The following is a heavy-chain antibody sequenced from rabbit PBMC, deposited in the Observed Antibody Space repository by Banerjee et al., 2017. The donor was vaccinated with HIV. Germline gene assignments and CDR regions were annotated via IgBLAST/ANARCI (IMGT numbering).Heavy chain of an antibody. CDR2: IYTGSGDT. J-gene: IGHJ3*01. CDR1: GLSFSSSCW. CDR3: AKSAGYGNNGDIQYKL. Sequence: QEQVEASGGGVVKPAGSLTLAYKASGLSFSSSCWICWVRQAPGKGLEWIGCIYTGSGDTYYANWAKSRFHISKTSSTTVTLQMTSLTAADTATYFCAKSAGYGNNGDIQYKLWGQGTLVTVS. V-gene: IGHV1S45*01. D-gene: IGHD7-1*01.